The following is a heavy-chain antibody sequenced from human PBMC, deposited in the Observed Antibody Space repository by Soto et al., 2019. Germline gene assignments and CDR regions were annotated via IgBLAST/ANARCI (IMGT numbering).Heavy chain of an antibody. CDR3: ARDRGQLWFWGGMDV. D-gene: IGHD5-18*01. CDR1: GFTFSSYS. V-gene: IGHV3-21*01. CDR2: ISSSSSYI. Sequence: VGSLRLSCAASGFTFSSYSMNWVRQAPGKGLEWVSSISSSSSYIYYADSVKGRFTISRDNAKNSLYLQMNSLRAEDTAVYYCARDRGQLWFWGGMDVWGQGTTVTVSS. J-gene: IGHJ6*02.